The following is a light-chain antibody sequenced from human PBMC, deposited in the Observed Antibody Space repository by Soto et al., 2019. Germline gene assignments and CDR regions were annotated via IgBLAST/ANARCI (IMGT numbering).Light chain of an antibody. Sequence: QSALIQPPSVSGSPGQSVTLSCTGASSDVGNYDSVSWYRHHPGTVPEPMIHNVSIRPSGVPDRFSGSKSGTSASLAIRGLRSEDEADYYCVSWDDALRGHVFGTGTKV. CDR2: NVS. CDR1: SSDVGNYDS. J-gene: IGLJ1*01. CDR3: VSWDDALRGHV. V-gene: IGLV2-11*01.